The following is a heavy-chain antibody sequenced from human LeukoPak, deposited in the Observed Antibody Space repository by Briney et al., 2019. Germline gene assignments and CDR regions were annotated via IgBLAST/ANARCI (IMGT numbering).Heavy chain of an antibody. CDR2: ISSSAGTI. D-gene: IGHD4-17*01. CDR1: GFTFSSSE. V-gene: IGHV3-23*01. CDR3: AKMEAWTTVTGNGVDY. Sequence: PGGSLRLSCAGSGFTFSSSEMSWVRQAPGKGLEWVSYISSSAGTIYYADSVKGRFTISRDNSKNTLYLQMNSLRAEDTAVHYCAKMEAWTTVTGNGVDYWGQGTLVTVSS. J-gene: IGHJ4*02.